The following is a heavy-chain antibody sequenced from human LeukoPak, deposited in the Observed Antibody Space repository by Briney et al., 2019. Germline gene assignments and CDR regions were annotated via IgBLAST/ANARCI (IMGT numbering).Heavy chain of an antibody. Sequence: PSETLSLTCAVYGGSFSGYYWSWVRQAPGKGLEWVGRIKSKTDGGTTDYAAPVKGRFTISRDDSKNTLYLQMNSLKTEDTAVYYCTTTIDGSGSPTPDDAFGIWGQGTMVTVSS. CDR1: GGSFSGYY. J-gene: IGHJ3*02. CDR2: IKSKTDGGTT. CDR3: TTTIDGSGSPTPDDAFGI. D-gene: IGHD3-10*01. V-gene: IGHV3-15*01.